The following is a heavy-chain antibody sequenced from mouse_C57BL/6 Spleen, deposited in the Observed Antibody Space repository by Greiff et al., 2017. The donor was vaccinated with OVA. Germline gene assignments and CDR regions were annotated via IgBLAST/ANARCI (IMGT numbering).Heavy chain of an antibody. CDR2: IWSDGST. CDR3: ARPSRIYYYAMDY. V-gene: IGHV2-6*03. CDR1: GFSLTSYG. J-gene: IGHJ4*01. Sequence: VKLMESGPGLVAPSQSLSITCTVSGFSLTSYGVHWVRQPPGKGLEWLVVIWSDGSTTYNSALKSRLSISKDNSKSQVFLKMNSLQTDDTAMYYCARPSRIYYYAMDYWGQGTSVTVSS.